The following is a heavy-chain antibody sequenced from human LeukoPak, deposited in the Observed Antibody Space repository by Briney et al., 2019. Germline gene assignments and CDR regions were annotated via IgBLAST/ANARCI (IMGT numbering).Heavy chain of an antibody. CDR1: GFTFSDYY. CDR3: ASRIAAAGTPDYYFDY. CDR2: ISSSGSTI. V-gene: IGHV3-11*01. Sequence: GGSLRLSCAASGFTFSDYYMSWIRQAPGKGLEWASYISSSGSTIYYADSVKGRFTISRDNAKNSLYLQMNSLRAEDTAVYYCASRIAAAGTPDYYFDYWGQGTLVTVSS. J-gene: IGHJ4*02. D-gene: IGHD6-13*01.